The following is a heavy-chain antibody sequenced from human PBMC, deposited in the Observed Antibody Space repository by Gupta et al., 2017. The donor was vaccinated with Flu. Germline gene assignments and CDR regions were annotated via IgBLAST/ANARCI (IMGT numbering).Heavy chain of an antibody. CDR3: ARADDLGTDNDY. V-gene: IGHV3-48*01. CDR1: GFSFENYC. CDR2: ISNGGGII. J-gene: IGHJ4*02. Sequence: AVSGFSFENYCMNWVRQAPGKGLEWVSYISNGGGIIYYAESVKGRFTVSRDNGKKSLYLQLNSLRVEDTAVYYCARADDLGTDNDYWGPGTLVTVSS. D-gene: IGHD3-16*01.